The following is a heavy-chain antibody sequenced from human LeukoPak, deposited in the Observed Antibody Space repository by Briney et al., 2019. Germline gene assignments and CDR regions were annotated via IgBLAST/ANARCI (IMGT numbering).Heavy chain of an antibody. V-gene: IGHV1-69*04. CDR2: IIPILGIA. CDR1: GGTFSSYA. Sequence: SVKVSSKASGGTFSSYAISWVRQAPGQGLEWMGRIIPILGIANYAQKFQGRVTITADKSTSTAYMELSSLRSEDTAVYYCARRSEMHYYYGMDVWGQGTTVTVSS. J-gene: IGHJ6*02. D-gene: IGHD5-24*01. CDR3: ARRSEMHYYYGMDV.